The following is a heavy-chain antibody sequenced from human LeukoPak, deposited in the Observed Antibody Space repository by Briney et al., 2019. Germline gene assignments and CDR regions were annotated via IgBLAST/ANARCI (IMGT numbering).Heavy chain of an antibody. CDR2: MNPNSGNT. CDR1: GYTFTSYD. V-gene: IGHV1-8*01. Sequence: ASVKVSCKASGYTFTSYDINWVRQATGQGLEWMGWMNPNSGNTGYAQKFQGRVTMTRNTSISTAYMELSSLRSEDTAVYYCARGRSSGWYRWFAPWGQGTLVTVSS. CDR3: ARGRSSGWYRWFAP. J-gene: IGHJ5*02. D-gene: IGHD6-19*01.